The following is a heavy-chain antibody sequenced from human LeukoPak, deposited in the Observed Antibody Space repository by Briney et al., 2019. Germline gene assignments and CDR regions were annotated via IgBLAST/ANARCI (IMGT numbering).Heavy chain of an antibody. Sequence: SVKVSCKASGFSFTSSAVQWVRQARGRRLEWIGWIVVGSGNTNYAQMFQGRVTITRDMSTSTAYMELSSLRSEDTAVYYCAAPSRIQLDYWGQGTLVTVSS. CDR2: IVVGSGNT. D-gene: IGHD5-18*01. J-gene: IGHJ4*02. CDR1: GFSFTSSA. CDR3: AAPSRIQLDY. V-gene: IGHV1-58*01.